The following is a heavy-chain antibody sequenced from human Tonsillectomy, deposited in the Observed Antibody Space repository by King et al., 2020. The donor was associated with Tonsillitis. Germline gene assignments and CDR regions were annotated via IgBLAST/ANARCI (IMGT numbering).Heavy chain of an antibody. CDR1: GGSISSGGYY. J-gene: IGHJ6*03. V-gene: IGHV4-31*03. D-gene: IGHD2-2*01. CDR3: ARVLVVPETLPYNYYYMDV. CDR2: IYYSGST. Sequence: QLQESGPGLVKPSQTLSLTCTVSGGSISSGGYYWSWIRQHPGKGLEWIGYIYYSGSTYYNPSLKSRVTISVDTSKKQFSLKLSSVTAAETAVYYCARVLVVPETLPYNYYYMDVWGKGTTVTVSS.